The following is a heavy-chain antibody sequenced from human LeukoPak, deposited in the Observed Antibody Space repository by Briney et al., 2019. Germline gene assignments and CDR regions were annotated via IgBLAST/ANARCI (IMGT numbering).Heavy chain of an antibody. Sequence: PSETLSLTCAVYGGSFSGYYWSWIRQPPGKGLEWIGEINHSGSTNYNPSLKSRVTISVDTSKNQFSLKLSSVTAADTAVYYCVSWRYQLPPDYWGQGTLVTVSS. CDR2: INHSGST. J-gene: IGHJ4*02. D-gene: IGHD2-2*01. CDR3: VSWRYQLPPDY. CDR1: GGSFSGYY. V-gene: IGHV4-34*01.